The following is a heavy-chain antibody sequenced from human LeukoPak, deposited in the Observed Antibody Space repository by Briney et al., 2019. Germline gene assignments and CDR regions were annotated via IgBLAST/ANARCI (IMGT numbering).Heavy chain of an antibody. D-gene: IGHD6-19*01. Sequence: GGSLRLSCAASGFTFSNAWMNWVRQAPGKGLEWVGRMKSKTDGGTTDYAAPVKGRFTISRDDSKNTLYLQMNSLKTEDTAVYYCTTEFYPWLGYDYWGQGTLVTVSS. V-gene: IGHV3-15*07. CDR3: TTEFYPWLGYDY. J-gene: IGHJ4*02. CDR2: MKSKTDGGTT. CDR1: GFTFSNAW.